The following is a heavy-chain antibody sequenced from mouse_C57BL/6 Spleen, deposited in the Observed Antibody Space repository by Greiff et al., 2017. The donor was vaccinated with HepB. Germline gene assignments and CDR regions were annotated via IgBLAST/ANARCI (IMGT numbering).Heavy chain of an antibody. CDR1: GFTFSSYA. J-gene: IGHJ4*01. V-gene: IGHV5-4*01. CDR3: ARGGTTVLYYYAMDY. D-gene: IGHD1-1*01. Sequence: EVQLVESGGGLVKPGGSLKLSCAASGFTFSSYAMSWVRQTPEKRLEWVATISDGGSYTYYPDNVKGRFTISRDNAKNNLYLQMSHLKSEDTAMYYCARGGTTVLYYYAMDYWGQGTSVTVAS. CDR2: ISDGGSYT.